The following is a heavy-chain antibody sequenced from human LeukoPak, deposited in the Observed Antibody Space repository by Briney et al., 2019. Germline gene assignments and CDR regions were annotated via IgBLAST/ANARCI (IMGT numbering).Heavy chain of an antibody. V-gene: IGHV3-23*01. J-gene: IGHJ4*02. D-gene: IGHD1-7*01. CDR3: AMIGGTTGPFDA. CDR2: IRGSGGRT. CDR1: GFPFNSYT. Sequence: GGSLRLSCLASGFPFNSYTMTWVRQAPGKGLEWVSGIRGSGGRTFYGDSVKGRFTISRDNSKNTLFLEMKGLRVDDTALYYCAMIGGTTGPFDAWGQGTLVTVSS.